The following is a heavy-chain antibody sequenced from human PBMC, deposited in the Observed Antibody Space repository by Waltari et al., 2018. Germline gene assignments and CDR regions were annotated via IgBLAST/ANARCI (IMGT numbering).Heavy chain of an antibody. Sequence: QLQLQESGPGLVKPSVTLSLTCTVSGGSISSSSYYLGWIRQPPGKGLEWIGSIYYSGSTYYNPSLKSRVTISVDTSKNQFSLKLSSVTAADTAVYYCARDGSVGQWLYAFDIWGQGTMVTVSS. D-gene: IGHD6-19*01. CDR2: IYYSGST. CDR3: ARDGSVGQWLYAFDI. CDR1: GGSISSSSYY. J-gene: IGHJ3*02. V-gene: IGHV4-39*07.